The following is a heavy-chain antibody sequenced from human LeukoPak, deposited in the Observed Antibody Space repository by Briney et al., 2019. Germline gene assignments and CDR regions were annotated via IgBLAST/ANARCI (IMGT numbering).Heavy chain of an antibody. J-gene: IGHJ6*02. CDR1: GFTSSTSA. Sequence: PGGSLRLSCAASGFTSSTSAMIWVRQAPGKGLEWVSGISGSGGNTFYADSVKGRFTISRDNSKDTLFLQMNSLRAEDTAVYYCAKDSIAVAGTPYGMDVWGQGTTVTVSS. D-gene: IGHD6-19*01. CDR3: AKDSIAVAGTPYGMDV. V-gene: IGHV3-23*01. CDR2: ISGSGGNT.